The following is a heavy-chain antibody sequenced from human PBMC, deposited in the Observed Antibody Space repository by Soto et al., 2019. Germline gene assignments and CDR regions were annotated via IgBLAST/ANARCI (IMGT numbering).Heavy chain of an antibody. CDR3: ARSSLTQQLVRVS. CDR2: ISYDGSNK. Sequence: PGGSLGLSCAASGFTFSSYAMHWVRQAPGKGLEWVAVISYDGSNKYYADSVKGRFTISRDNSKNTLYLQMNSLRAEDTAVYYCARSSLTQQLVRVSWGQGTLVTVSS. J-gene: IGHJ1*01. V-gene: IGHV3-30-3*01. D-gene: IGHD6-13*01. CDR1: GFTFSSYA.